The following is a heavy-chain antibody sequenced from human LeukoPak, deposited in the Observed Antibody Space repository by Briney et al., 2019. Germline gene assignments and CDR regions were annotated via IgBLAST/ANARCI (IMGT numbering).Heavy chain of an antibody. CDR1: GGTFSSYA. CDR2: IIPIFGTA. D-gene: IGHD3-10*01. Sequence: AASVKVSCKASGGTFSSYAISWVRQAPGQGLEWMGGIIPIFGTANYAQKFQGRVTITTDESTSTAYMELSSLRSEDTAVYYCARDYYGSGSYRRYYYYYYMDVWGKGTTVTVPS. CDR3: ARDYYGSGSYRRYYYYYYMDV. V-gene: IGHV1-69*05. J-gene: IGHJ6*03.